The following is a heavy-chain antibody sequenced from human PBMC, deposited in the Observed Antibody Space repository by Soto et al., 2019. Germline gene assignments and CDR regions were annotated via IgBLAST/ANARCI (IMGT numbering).Heavy chain of an antibody. CDR2: IYPGDSDT. Sequence: PGESLNISCKGSGYSFPSYWIGWVRQMPGKGLEWMGIIYPGDSDTRYSPSFQGQVTISADKSISTAYLQWSSLKASDTAMYYCARRTHSSSWYGGYNWFDPWGQGTLVTVSS. CDR1: GYSFPSYW. J-gene: IGHJ5*02. V-gene: IGHV5-51*01. D-gene: IGHD6-13*01. CDR3: ARRTHSSSWYGGYNWFDP.